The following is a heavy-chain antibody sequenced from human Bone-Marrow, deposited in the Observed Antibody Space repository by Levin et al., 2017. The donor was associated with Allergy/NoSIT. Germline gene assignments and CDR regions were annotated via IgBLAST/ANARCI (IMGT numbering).Heavy chain of an antibody. CDR1: GFNFSSYG. CDR2: IWFDGSIT. D-gene: IGHD4-17*01. CDR3: ARGDYGDYAGLGCFDP. J-gene: IGHJ5*02. Sequence: GESLKISCTASGFNFSSYGMHWVRQAPGKGLEWVAVIWFDGSITYYADSVRGRFTISRDDSKNTLYLQVNSLRAEDTAVYYCARGDYGDYAGLGCFDPWGQGTLVTVSS. V-gene: IGHV3-33*01.